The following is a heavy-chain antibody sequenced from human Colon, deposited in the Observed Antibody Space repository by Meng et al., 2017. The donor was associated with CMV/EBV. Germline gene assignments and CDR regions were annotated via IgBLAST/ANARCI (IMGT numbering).Heavy chain of an antibody. V-gene: IGHV3-74*01. D-gene: IGHD2-2*01. Sequence: GESLKISCVASGFTFSYFWIHWVRQAPGKGLVWVSRINNDGGGTIYADSVKGRFTISRDNSKNTLYLQMNSLRAEDTAVYYCAKEEEYCSSTSCYRHFDYWGQGTLVTVSS. CDR3: AKEEEYCSSTSCYRHFDY. CDR1: GFTFSYFW. CDR2: INNDGGGT. J-gene: IGHJ4*02.